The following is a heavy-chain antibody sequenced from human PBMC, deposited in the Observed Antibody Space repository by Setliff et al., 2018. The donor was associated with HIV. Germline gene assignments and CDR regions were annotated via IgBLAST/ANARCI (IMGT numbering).Heavy chain of an antibody. CDR3: ATDHVTMAGTRFDF. D-gene: IGHD6-19*01. Sequence: SETLSLTCAVYGGSFAASHWSWIRQSPGKGLEWIGEISHSGDTKYTPSLKGRLTISIDTSKKQFSLRLKSVTAAGAAVYYCATDHVTMAGTRFDFWGQGTPVTVSS. V-gene: IGHV4-34*01. CDR2: ISHSGDT. J-gene: IGHJ4*02. CDR1: GGSFAASH.